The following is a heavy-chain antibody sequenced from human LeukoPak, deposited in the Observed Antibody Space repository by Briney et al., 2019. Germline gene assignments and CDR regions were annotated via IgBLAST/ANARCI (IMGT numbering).Heavy chain of an antibody. V-gene: IGHV4-39*07. D-gene: IGHD2-8*01. J-gene: IGHJ4*02. CDR2: IHYSGNI. Sequence: SETLSLTCTVSGASIRSSDYYWGWIRQPPGKGLECIGSIHYSGNIYYNPSLNSRVTISLDTPKNQFSLSLFSVTAADTAVYYCARGRYNDGVYSKTDFDSWGQGTLVSV. CDR1: GASIRSSDYY. CDR3: ARGRYNDGVYSKTDFDS.